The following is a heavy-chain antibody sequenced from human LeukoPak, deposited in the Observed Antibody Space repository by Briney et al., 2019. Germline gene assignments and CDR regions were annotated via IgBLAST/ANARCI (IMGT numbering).Heavy chain of an antibody. D-gene: IGHD1-1*01. J-gene: IGHJ3*02. CDR2: IYYSGST. Sequence: SETLSLTCTVSGGSISSYYWSWIRQPPGKGLEWIGYIYYSGSTNYNPSLKSRVTTSIDTSKNQFSLKLSSVTAADTAVYYCARDRSERYAFDIWGQGTMVTVSS. V-gene: IGHV4-59*01. CDR3: ARDRSERYAFDI. CDR1: GGSISSYY.